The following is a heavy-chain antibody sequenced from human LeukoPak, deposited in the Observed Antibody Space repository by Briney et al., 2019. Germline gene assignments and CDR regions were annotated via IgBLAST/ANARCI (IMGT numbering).Heavy chain of an antibody. Sequence: SETLSLTCTVSGDSISTSNSYWGWIRRPPGKGLEWIGSIYYSGNTYYNASLKSRVTISVDKSKNQFSLKLSSVTAADTAVYYCARVDLGGGPVLRYFDWLKRPDYFDYWGQGTLVTVSS. CDR3: ARVDLGGGPVLRYFDWLKRPDYFDY. CDR2: IYYSGNT. J-gene: IGHJ4*02. D-gene: IGHD3-9*01. V-gene: IGHV4-39*07. CDR1: GDSISTSNSY.